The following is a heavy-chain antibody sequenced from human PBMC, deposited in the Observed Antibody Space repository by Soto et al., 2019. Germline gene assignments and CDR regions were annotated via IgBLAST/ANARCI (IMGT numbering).Heavy chain of an antibody. CDR1: GGSFSGYY. D-gene: IGHD6-19*01. J-gene: IGHJ4*02. V-gene: IGHV4-34*01. Sequence: QVQLQQWGAGLLKPSETLSLTCAVYGGSFSGYYWSWIRQPPGKGLEWIGEINHSGSTNYNPSLKSRVTISVDTSKNQFSLKLSSVTAADTAVYYCARIKSSGWYGSGSFDYWGQGTLVTVSS. CDR3: ARIKSSGWYGSGSFDY. CDR2: INHSGST.